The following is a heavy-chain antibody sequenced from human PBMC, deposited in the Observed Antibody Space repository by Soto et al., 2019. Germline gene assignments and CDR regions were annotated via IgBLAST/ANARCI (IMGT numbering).Heavy chain of an antibody. J-gene: IGHJ6*03. V-gene: IGHV3-23*01. CDR1: GFTFSSYA. CDR2: ISGSGGST. CDR3: AKKGIAARTTSSDYYYYYMDV. Sequence: EVQLLESGGGLVQPGGSLRLSCAASGFTFSSYAMSWVRQAPGKGLEWVSAISGSGGSTYYADSVKGRFTISRDNSKNTLYLQMNSLRAEDTAVYYCAKKGIAARTTSSDYYYYYMDVWGKGTTVTVSS. D-gene: IGHD6-6*01.